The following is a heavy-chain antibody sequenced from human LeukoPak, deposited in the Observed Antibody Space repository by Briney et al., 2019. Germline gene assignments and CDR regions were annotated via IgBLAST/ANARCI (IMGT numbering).Heavy chain of an antibody. CDR2: IYYSGST. J-gene: IGHJ4*02. Sequence: SETLSLTCTVSGGSISSSSYYWGWIRQPPGKGLEWLGSIYYSGSTYYNPSLKSRVTISVDTSKNQFSLKLSSVTAADTAVYYCARVESGGPPLLEDWGQGTLVTVSS. V-gene: IGHV4-39*07. CDR3: ARVESGGPPLLED. D-gene: IGHD3-3*01. CDR1: GGSISSSSYY.